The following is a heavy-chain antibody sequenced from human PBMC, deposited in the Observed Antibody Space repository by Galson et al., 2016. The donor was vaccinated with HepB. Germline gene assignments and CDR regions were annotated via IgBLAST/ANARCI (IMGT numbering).Heavy chain of an antibody. CDR1: GFTFTTYW. Sequence: SLRLSCAASGFTFTTYWMHWVRQAPGKGLVWVSRINSAGSTTTYADSVKGRFTISRDNAKNTLYLQMDSRRVEDTAVYYCARDPGDRHEQLYYYGMDFWGQGTTVTVSS. V-gene: IGHV3-74*01. CDR2: INSAGSTT. CDR3: ARDPGDRHEQLYYYGMDF. D-gene: IGHD6-13*01. J-gene: IGHJ6*02.